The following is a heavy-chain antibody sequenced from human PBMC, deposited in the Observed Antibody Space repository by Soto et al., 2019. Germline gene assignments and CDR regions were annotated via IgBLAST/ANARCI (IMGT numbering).Heavy chain of an antibody. CDR2: IYYSGST. J-gene: IGHJ4*02. Sequence: SETLSLTCTVSGDSISNWYWSWIRQPPGKGLEWIGYIYYSGSTNCNPSLKSRVTISVDTSKNQFSLKLSSVTAADTAVYYCARRYGSAIDYWGQGTLVTVSS. CDR1: GDSISNWY. D-gene: IGHD1-26*01. V-gene: IGHV4-59*08. CDR3: ARRYGSAIDY.